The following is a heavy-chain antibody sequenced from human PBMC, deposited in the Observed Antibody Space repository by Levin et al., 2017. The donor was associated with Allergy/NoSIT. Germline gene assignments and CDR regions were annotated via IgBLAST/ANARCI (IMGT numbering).Heavy chain of an antibody. V-gene: IGHV4-38-2*01. CDR1: GYSISSGYY. Sequence: SQTLSLTCAVSGYSISSGYYWGWIRQPPGKGLEWFGSIYHSGSTYYNPSLKSRVTISVDTSKNQFSLKLSSVTAADTAVYYCARVLAGGPAFDIWGQGTMVTVSS. D-gene: IGHD2-8*02. CDR2: IYHSGST. J-gene: IGHJ3*02. CDR3: ARVLAGGPAFDI.